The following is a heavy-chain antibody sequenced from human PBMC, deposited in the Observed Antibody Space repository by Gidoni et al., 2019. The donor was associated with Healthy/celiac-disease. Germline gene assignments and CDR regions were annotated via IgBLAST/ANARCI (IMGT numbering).Heavy chain of an antibody. Sequence: EVQLVESGGGLVQPGRSLRLSCTASGFTFGAYAMSWFRQAPGKGLEWVGFIRSKAYGGTTEYAASVKGRFTISRDDSKSIAYLQMNSLKTEDTAVYYCTSPKRTIAAAGYYHYGMDVWGKGTTVTVSS. CDR1: GFTFGAYA. D-gene: IGHD6-13*01. CDR2: IRSKAYGGTT. J-gene: IGHJ6*04. V-gene: IGHV3-49*03. CDR3: TSPKRTIAAAGYYHYGMDV.